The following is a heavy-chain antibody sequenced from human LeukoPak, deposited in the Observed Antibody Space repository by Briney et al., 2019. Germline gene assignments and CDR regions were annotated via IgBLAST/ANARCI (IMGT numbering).Heavy chain of an antibody. D-gene: IGHD3-22*01. V-gene: IGHV4-34*01. Sequence: SETLSLTCAVYGGSFSGYYWRWIRQPPGKGLEWIGEINHSGSTNYNPSLKSRVTISVDTSKNQFSLKLSSVTAADTAVYYCARFYYDSSGYYYVAYWGRGPLVTVSS. J-gene: IGHJ4*02. CDR1: GGSFSGYY. CDR2: INHSGST. CDR3: ARFYYDSSGYYYVAY.